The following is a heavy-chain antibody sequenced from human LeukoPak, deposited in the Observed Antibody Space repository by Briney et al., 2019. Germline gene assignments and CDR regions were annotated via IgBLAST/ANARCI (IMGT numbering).Heavy chain of an antibody. J-gene: IGHJ4*02. CDR2: ISSSYNTI. Sequence: GGPLRLSCVASGFTFSSHNMNWVRQAPGKGLEWVSYISSSYNTIYYRDSVQGRFIISRDNAKNSLSLQMNSLRAEDSGIYYCARATSDSSGYPVSDFWCQGTLVTVSS. D-gene: IGHD3-22*01. V-gene: IGHV3-48*03. CDR1: GFTFSSHN. CDR3: ARATSDSSGYPVSDF.